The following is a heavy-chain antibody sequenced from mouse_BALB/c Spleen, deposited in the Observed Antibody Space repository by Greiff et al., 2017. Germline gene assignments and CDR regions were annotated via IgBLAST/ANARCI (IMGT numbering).Heavy chain of an antibody. CDR3: ARGDYYGSSYEFAY. Sequence: EVKLEEPGGGLVKPGGSLKLSCAASGFTFSSYAMSWVRQTPEKRLEWVASISSGGSTYYPDSVKGRFTISRDNARNILYLQMSSLRSEDTAMYYCARGDYYGSSYEFAYWGQGTLVTVSA. D-gene: IGHD1-1*01. CDR1: GFTFSSYA. V-gene: IGHV5-6-5*01. CDR2: ISSGGST. J-gene: IGHJ3*01.